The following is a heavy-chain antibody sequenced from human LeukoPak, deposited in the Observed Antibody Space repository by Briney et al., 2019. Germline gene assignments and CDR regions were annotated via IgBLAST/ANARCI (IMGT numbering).Heavy chain of an antibody. V-gene: IGHV1-8*01. D-gene: IGHD6-13*01. CDR3: ATAAGTTVYYYYGMDV. CDR1: GYTFTSYD. CDR2: KNSNSGNT. Sequence: SVKVSCKASGYTFTSYDINGVRQATGQELDWMGWKNSNSGNTGYAQKLQGRVTMTRNTSISKAYMELSSLRSEDTAVYYCATAAGTTVYYYYGMDVWGQGTTVTVSS. J-gene: IGHJ6*02.